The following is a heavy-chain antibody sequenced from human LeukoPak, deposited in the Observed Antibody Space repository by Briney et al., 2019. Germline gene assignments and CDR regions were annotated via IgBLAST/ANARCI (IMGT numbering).Heavy chain of an antibody. D-gene: IGHD3-22*01. J-gene: IGHJ4*02. V-gene: IGHV1-3*01. CDR3: ARDYYDSSGYLFFDY. CDR1: GYTFTSYA. Sequence: GASVKVSCKASGYTFTSYAMHWVRQAPGQRLEWMGWINAGNGNTKYSQKFQGRVTITRDTSASTAYMELSSLRSEDTAVYYCARDYYDSSGYLFFDYWGQGTLVTVSS. CDR2: INAGNGNT.